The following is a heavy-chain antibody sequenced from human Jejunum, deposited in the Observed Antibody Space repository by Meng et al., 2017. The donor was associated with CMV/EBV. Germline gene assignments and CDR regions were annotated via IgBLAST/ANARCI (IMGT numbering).Heavy chain of an antibody. CDR1: SYT. Sequence: SYTMNWVRQAPGKGLECVSSISSSSSSRNYADSVKGRFTISRDNAGNSLDLQMNSLRAEDTAVYYCARGAVDCSSTSCFSGFFDLWGQGTLVTVSS. CDR2: ISSSSSSR. D-gene: IGHD2-2*01. V-gene: IGHV3-21*06. CDR3: ARGAVDCSSTSCFSGFFDL. J-gene: IGHJ4*02.